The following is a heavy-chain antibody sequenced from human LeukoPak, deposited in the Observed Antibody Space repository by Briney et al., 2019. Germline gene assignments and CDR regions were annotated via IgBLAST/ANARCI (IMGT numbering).Heavy chain of an antibody. CDR1: GYTFTGYY. D-gene: IGHD1-26*01. CDR2: IIPIFGTA. J-gene: IGHJ3*02. Sequence: SVKVSCKASGYTFTGYYIHWVRQAPGQGLEWMGWIIPIFGTANYAQKFQGRVTITADKSTSTAYMELSSLRSEDTAVYYCARGSGSHNYGDAFDIWGQGTMVTVSS. CDR3: ARGSGSHNYGDAFDI. V-gene: IGHV1-69*06.